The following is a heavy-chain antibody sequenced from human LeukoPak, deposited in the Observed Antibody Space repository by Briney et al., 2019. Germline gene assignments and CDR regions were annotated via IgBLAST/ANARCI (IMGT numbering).Heavy chain of an antibody. CDR3: ARAYDSSGYYFYWFDP. Sequence: GASLQISCKGSRYKFTNYWIGWVRQLPGKGLEWMGIIYPGDSDTRYSPSFQGQVTISADKSISTAYLQWSSLKASDTAMYYCARAYDSSGYYFYWFDPWGQGTLVTVSS. V-gene: IGHV5-51*01. CDR1: RYKFTNYW. J-gene: IGHJ5*02. D-gene: IGHD3-22*01. CDR2: IYPGDSDT.